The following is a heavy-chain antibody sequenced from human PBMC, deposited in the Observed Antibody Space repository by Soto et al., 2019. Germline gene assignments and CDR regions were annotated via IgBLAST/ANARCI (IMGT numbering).Heavy chain of an antibody. CDR2: IYPGDSDT. J-gene: IGHJ4*02. V-gene: IGHV5-51*01. CDR1: GYSFTSYW. Sequence: LGESLKISCKGSGYSFTSYWIGWVRQMPGKGLEWMGIIYPGDSDTRYSPSFQGQVTISADKSISTAYLQWSSLKASDTAMYYCARLAPGYDSSGYPYYFDYWGQGTLVTVSS. CDR3: ARLAPGYDSSGYPYYFDY. D-gene: IGHD3-22*01.